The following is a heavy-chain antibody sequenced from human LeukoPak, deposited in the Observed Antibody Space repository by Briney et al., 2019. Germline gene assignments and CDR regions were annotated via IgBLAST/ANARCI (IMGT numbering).Heavy chain of an antibody. D-gene: IGHD2-2*01. V-gene: IGHV1-18*01. CDR1: GYTFTSYG. Sequence: ASVKVSCTASGYTFTSYGISWVRQAPGQGLEWMGWISAYNGNTNYAQKLQGRVTMTTDTSTSTAYMELRSLRSDDTAVYYCAREYCSTTSCDAFDIWGQGTMVTVSS. CDR2: ISAYNGNT. CDR3: AREYCSTTSCDAFDI. J-gene: IGHJ3*02.